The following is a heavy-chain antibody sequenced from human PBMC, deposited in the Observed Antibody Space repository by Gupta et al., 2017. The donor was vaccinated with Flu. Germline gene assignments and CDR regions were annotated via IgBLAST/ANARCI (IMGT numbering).Heavy chain of an antibody. CDR2: IYYSGST. J-gene: IGHJ6*02. D-gene: IGHD4-17*01. CDR3: ARDRWARVTTLDYYYYYGMDV. CDR1: GGSISSYY. Sequence: QVQLQESGPGLVKPSETLSLTCTVSGGSISSYYWSWIRQPPGKGLEWIGYIYYSGSTNYNPSLKSRVTISVDTSKNQFSLKLSSVTAADTAVYYCARDRWARVTTLDYYYYYGMDVWGQGTTVTVSS. V-gene: IGHV4-59*01.